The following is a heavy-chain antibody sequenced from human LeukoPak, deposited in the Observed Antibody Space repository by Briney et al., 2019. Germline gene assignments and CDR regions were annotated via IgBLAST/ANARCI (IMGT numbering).Heavy chain of an antibody. J-gene: IGHJ4*02. CDR2: INHSGST. D-gene: IGHD4-17*01. CDR1: GGSFSGYY. V-gene: IGHV4-34*01. Sequence: SETLSLTCAVYGGSFSGYYWGWIRQPPGKGLEWIGEINHSGSTNYNPSLKSRVTISVDTSKNQFSLKLSSVTAADTAVYYCARTTVTTEGFDYWGQGTLVTVSS. CDR3: ARTTVTTEGFDY.